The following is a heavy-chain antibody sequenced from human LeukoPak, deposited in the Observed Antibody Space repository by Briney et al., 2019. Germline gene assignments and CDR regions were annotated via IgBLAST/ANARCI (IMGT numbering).Heavy chain of an antibody. V-gene: IGHV3-48*02. J-gene: IGHJ6*02. Sequence: PGGSLRLSCVASGFTFSSYNMHWVRQAPGKGLEWVSYISSRSSTIYYADSMKGRFTISRDNAKNSLYLQMNSLRDEDTAVYYCARFDHYDSSGFFTLDVWGQGTTVTVSS. CDR3: ARFDHYDSSGFFTLDV. CDR1: GFTFSSYN. CDR2: ISSRSSTI. D-gene: IGHD3-22*01.